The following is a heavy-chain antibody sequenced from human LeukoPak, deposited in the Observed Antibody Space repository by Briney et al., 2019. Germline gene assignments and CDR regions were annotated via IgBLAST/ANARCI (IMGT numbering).Heavy chain of an antibody. D-gene: IGHD4-17*01. J-gene: IGHJ6*03. Sequence: ASVKVSCKASGYAFTGYYFHWVRQAPGQGLEWMAWINPNTAGTNYAQKFLGRVTLTWDTSISTAYMELSSLTSDDTAVYYCATSDGDYKAGYCYYMRVWGKGTSVTVSS. CDR1: GYAFTGYY. CDR2: INPNTAGT. CDR3: ATSDGDYKAGYCYYMRV. V-gene: IGHV1-2*02.